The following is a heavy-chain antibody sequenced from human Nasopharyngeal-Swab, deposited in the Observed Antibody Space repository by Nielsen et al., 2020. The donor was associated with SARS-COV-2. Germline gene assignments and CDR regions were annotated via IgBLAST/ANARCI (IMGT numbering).Heavy chain of an antibody. CDR2: IYYSGST. J-gene: IGHJ3*02. D-gene: IGHD6-19*01. V-gene: IGHV4-39*01. CDR1: GGSISSSSYY. CDR3: ARYFKVSHSSGWYDAFDI. Sequence: SETLSLTCTVSGGSISSSSYYWGWIRQPPGKGLEWIGSIYYSGSTYYNPSLKSRVTISVDTSKNQFSLKLSSVTAADTAVYYCARYFKVSHSSGWYDAFDIWGQGTMVTVSS.